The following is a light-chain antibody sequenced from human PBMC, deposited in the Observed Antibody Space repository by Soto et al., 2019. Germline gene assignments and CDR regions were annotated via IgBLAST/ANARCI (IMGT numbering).Light chain of an antibody. J-gene: IGLJ2*01. CDR2: EVS. CDR1: SSDVGNYNL. Sequence: QSALTQPASVSGSPGQSITISCTGTSSDVGNYNLVSWYQQHPGKAPKVMIFEVSKRPSGVSNRFSGSKSGSTASLTVSGLQAEDEAYYYCCSYATTNTFVFGGGTKLTVL. V-gene: IGLV2-23*02. CDR3: CSYATTNTFV.